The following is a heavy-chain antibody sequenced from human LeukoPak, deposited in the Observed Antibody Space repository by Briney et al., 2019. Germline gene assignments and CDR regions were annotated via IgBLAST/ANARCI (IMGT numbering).Heavy chain of an antibody. Sequence: PGGSLRLSCAASGFTFSSYAMSWVRQAPGKGLEWVSAISGSGGSTYYADSVKGRFTISRDNSKNTLYLQMNSLRAEDTAVYYCAKSYYYVSSGYDEGYFQHWGQGTLVTVSS. CDR2: ISGSGGST. D-gene: IGHD3-22*01. CDR1: GFTFSSYA. V-gene: IGHV3-23*01. CDR3: AKSYYYVSSGYDEGYFQH. J-gene: IGHJ1*01.